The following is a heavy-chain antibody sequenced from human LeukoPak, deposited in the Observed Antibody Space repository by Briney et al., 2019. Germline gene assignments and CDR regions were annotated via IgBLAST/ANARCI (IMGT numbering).Heavy chain of an antibody. CDR1: GYSISSGYY. Sequence: SETLSLTCTVSGYSISSGYYWGWIRQPPGKGLEWIGYIYYSGSTNYNPSLKSRVTISVDTSKNQFSLKLSSVTAADTAVYYCASGYSFDYWGQGTLVTVSS. J-gene: IGHJ4*02. CDR3: ASGYSFDY. D-gene: IGHD3-22*01. V-gene: IGHV4-38-2*02. CDR2: IYYSGST.